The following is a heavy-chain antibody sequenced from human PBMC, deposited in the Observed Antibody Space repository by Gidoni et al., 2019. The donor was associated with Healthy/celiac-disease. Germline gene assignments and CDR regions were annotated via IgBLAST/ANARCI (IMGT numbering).Heavy chain of an antibody. J-gene: IGHJ6*02. D-gene: IGHD4-17*01. Sequence: EVQLVESGGGLVQPGRSLRLSCTASGFTFGDYAMSWFRQAPGKGLEWVGFIRSKAYGGTTEYAASVKGRFTISRDDSKSIAYLQMNSLKTEDTAVYYCTRDTTTVTTPNNYYYYGMDVWGQGTTVTVSS. CDR1: GFTFGDYA. CDR3: TRDTTTVTTPNNYYYYGMDV. CDR2: IRSKAYGGTT. V-gene: IGHV3-49*03.